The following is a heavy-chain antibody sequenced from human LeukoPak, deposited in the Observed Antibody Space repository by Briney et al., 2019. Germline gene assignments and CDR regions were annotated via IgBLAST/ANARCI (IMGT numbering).Heavy chain of an antibody. CDR2: IYTSGST. CDR1: GGSISSYY. D-gene: IGHD6-19*01. Sequence: SETLSLTCTVSGGSISSYYWSWIRQPAGKGLEWIWRIYTSGSTNYNPSLKSRVTMSVDTSKNQFSLKLSSVTAADTAVYYCARVGAVAGGYYYYYYMDVWGKGTTVTVSS. CDR3: ARVGAVAGGYYYYYYMDV. J-gene: IGHJ6*03. V-gene: IGHV4-4*07.